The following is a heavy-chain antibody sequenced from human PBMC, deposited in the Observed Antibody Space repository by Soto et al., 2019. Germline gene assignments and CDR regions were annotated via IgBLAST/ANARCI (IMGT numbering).Heavy chain of an antibody. Sequence: SETLSLTCAVYGGSFSGYYWSWIRQPPGKGLEWIGEINHSGSTNYNPSLKSLVTISVDTSKNQFSLKLSSVTAADTAVYYCATVGVRVMVWTSFYDGMDVLGQGTMFTVSS. D-gene: IGHD2-2*01. CDR2: INHSGST. CDR3: ATVGVRVMVWTSFYDGMDV. CDR1: GGSFSGYY. V-gene: IGHV4-34*01. J-gene: IGHJ6*02.